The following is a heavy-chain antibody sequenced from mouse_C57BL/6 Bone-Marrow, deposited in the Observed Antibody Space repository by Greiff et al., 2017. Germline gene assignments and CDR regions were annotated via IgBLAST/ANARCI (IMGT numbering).Heavy chain of an antibody. CDR2: IHPSDSDT. Sequence: QVQLQQPGAELVKPGASVKVSCKASGYTFTSYWMHWVKQRPGQGLEWIGRIHPSDSDTNYNHKFKGKATLTVDKSSSTAYMQLSSLTSEDSAVYYCAPFYSNYVGVAYWGQGTLVTVSA. J-gene: IGHJ3*01. CDR3: APFYSNYVGVAY. D-gene: IGHD2-5*01. CDR1: GYTFTSYW. V-gene: IGHV1-74*01.